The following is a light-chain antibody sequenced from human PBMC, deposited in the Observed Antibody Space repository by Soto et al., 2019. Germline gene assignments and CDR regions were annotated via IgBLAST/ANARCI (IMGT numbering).Light chain of an antibody. CDR2: GAS. CDR3: QQYDDWPPWT. CDR1: ESVSSN. V-gene: IGKV3-15*01. J-gene: IGKJ1*01. Sequence: EIVMTQSPATLSVSPGERVTLSCRASESVSSNLAWYQQKPGQAPRLLMYGASTRATGIPARFSGSGSGTEFTLTNSSLQSEDFAVYYCQQYDDWPPWTFGQGTKVEIK.